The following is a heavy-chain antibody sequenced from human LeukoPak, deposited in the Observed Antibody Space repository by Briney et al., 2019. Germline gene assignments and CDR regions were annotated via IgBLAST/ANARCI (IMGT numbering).Heavy chain of an antibody. V-gene: IGHV4-4*07. CDR2: IYTSGST. J-gene: IGHJ4*02. CDR3: ARDATLLWFGETLGGNFDY. CDR1: GGSISSYY. D-gene: IGHD3-10*01. Sequence: SETLSLTCTVSGGSISSYYWSWIRQPPRKGLEWIGRIYTSGSTNSNPSLKSRVIISLDTSKNQFSLKLTSVTAADTAVYYCARDATLLWFGETLGGNFDYWGQGTLVTVSS.